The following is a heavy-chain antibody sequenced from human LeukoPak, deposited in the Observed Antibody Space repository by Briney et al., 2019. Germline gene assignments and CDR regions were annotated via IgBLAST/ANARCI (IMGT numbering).Heavy chain of an antibody. D-gene: IGHD2-21*02. V-gene: IGHV4-34*01. Sequence: SETLSLTCAVYGGSFSGYYWSWIRQPPGKGLEWIGEIHHSGSTNYNPSLKSRVTISVETSKNQFSLKLSSVTAADTTVYYCARGGRHIVVVTARPSFDSWGQGTLVTVSS. CDR3: ARGGRHIVVVTARPSFDS. J-gene: IGHJ4*02. CDR1: GGSFSGYY. CDR2: IHHSGST.